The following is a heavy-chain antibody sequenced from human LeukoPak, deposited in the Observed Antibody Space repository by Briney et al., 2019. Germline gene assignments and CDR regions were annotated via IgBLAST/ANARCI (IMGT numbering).Heavy chain of an antibody. D-gene: IGHD5-18*01. Sequence: PSETLSLTCTVSGGSISSSSYYWGWIRQPPGKGLEWIGSIYYSGSTNYNPSLKSRVTISVDTSKNQFSLKLSSVTAADTAVYYCARSAMVNNYYYYMDVWGKGTTVTVSS. CDR2: IYYSGST. CDR3: ARSAMVNNYYYYMDV. J-gene: IGHJ6*03. CDR1: GGSISSSSYY. V-gene: IGHV4-39*07.